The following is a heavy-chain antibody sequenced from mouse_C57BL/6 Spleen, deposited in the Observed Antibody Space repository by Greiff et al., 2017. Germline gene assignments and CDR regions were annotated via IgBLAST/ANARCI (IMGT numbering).Heavy chain of an antibody. J-gene: IGHJ4*01. D-gene: IGHD3-3*01. CDR2: IYPRDGST. V-gene: IGHV1-78*01. CDR1: GYTFTDHT. CDR3: ARGDLYYAMDY. Sequence: QVQLQQSDAELVKPGASVKISCKVSGYTFTDHTIHWMKQRPEQGLEWIGKIYPRDGSTKYNEKFKGKSTLTADKTASTAYMQLNSLTSEDSAVYFCARGDLYYAMDYWGQGTSVTVSS.